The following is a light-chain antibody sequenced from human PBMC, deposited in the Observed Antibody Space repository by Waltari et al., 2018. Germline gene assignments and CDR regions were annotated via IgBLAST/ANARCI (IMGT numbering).Light chain of an antibody. CDR1: QDITGW. CDR3: QQATSFPPT. V-gene: IGKV1-12*01. Sequence: DIQMTQSPSSVSASVGDRVTITCRASQDITGWLAWYQQKQGKGPKMLIYSVSTLQSGVPTRVSGSGSGTKFTLTIASLQSEDSGTYYCQQATSFPPTFGGGTKVE. CDR2: SVS. J-gene: IGKJ4*01.